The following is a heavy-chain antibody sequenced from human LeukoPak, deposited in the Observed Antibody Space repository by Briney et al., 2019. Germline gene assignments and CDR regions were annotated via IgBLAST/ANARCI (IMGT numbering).Heavy chain of an antibody. Sequence: SETLSLTCTVSGDSFTTYYWSWIRQPPGKGLEWLGYVYYSGSATYNPSLKSRVTISVDTSKNQFSLRLSPVTAADTAVYYCARDGSNWSNDYYHGVDVWGQGTTVTVSS. CDR2: VYYSGSA. J-gene: IGHJ6*02. D-gene: IGHD4-11*01. CDR1: GDSFTTYY. V-gene: IGHV4-59*01. CDR3: ARDGSNWSNDYYHGVDV.